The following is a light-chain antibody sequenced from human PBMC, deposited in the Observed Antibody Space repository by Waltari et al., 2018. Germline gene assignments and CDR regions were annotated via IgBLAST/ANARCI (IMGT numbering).Light chain of an antibody. CDR2: GVS. CDR3: HLYGSART. Sequence: NVLTQSPGTLSLSPGERATLSCRASQIVSNNYLAWYQQQPGQAPRLLIYGVSSRATGITDRFSGSGSGTDFTLTISRLEPEDSAVYFCHLYGSARTFGGGTKVEIK. V-gene: IGKV3-20*01. CDR1: QIVSNNY. J-gene: IGKJ4*01.